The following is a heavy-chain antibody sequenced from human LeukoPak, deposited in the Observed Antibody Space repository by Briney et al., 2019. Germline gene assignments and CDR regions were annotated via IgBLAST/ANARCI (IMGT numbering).Heavy chain of an antibody. D-gene: IGHD3-3*01. V-gene: IGHV1-3*03. CDR1: GYIFISYA. Sequence: ASVKVSCKASGYIFISYAMHWVRQAPGQRLEWMGSINAGTGNTKYSQEFQGRVTITRDTSASTAYMELSSLRSEDTAVYYCARATYYDFWSGYYADDAFDIWGQGTMVTVSS. CDR3: ARATYYDFWSGYYADDAFDI. J-gene: IGHJ3*02. CDR2: INAGTGNT.